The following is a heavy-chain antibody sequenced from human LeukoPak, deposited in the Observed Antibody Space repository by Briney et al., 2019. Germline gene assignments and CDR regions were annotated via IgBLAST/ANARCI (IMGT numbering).Heavy chain of an antibody. V-gene: IGHV3-23*01. CDR1: GFTFSSYA. D-gene: IGHD6-13*01. Sequence: GGSLRLSCAASGFTFSSYAMSWVLQAPGKGLEWVSAISGSGGSTYYADSVKGRFTISRDNSKNTLYLQMNSLRAEDTAVYYCATLSRYSSSWYYFDYWGQGTLVTVSS. CDR2: ISGSGGST. CDR3: ATLSRYSSSWYYFDY. J-gene: IGHJ4*02.